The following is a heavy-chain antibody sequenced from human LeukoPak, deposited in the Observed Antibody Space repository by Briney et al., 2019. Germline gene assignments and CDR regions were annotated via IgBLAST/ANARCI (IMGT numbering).Heavy chain of an antibody. CDR2: IYSGGST. J-gene: IGHJ4*02. Sequence: GGSLRLSCAASGFTVSSNYMSWVRQAPGKGLEWVSVIYSGGSTYYADSVKGRFTISRDNAKNSLYLQMNSLRAEDMALYYCGKGTNYDFWSGIDYWGQGTLVTVSS. V-gene: IGHV3-53*05. CDR3: GKGTNYDFWSGIDY. CDR1: GFTVSSNY. D-gene: IGHD3-3*01.